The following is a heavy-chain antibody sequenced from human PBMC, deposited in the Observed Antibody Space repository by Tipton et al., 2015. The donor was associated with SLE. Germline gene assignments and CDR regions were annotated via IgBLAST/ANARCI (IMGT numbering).Heavy chain of an antibody. CDR2: ISYDGSNK. J-gene: IGHJ4*02. V-gene: IGHV3-30-3*01. CDR3: ARDQITGTYYFDY. Sequence: RSLRLSCADSGFTFSSYAMHWVRQAPGKGLEWVAVISYDGSNKYYADSVKGRFTISRDNSKNTLYLQMNSLRAEDTAVYYCARDQITGTYYFDYWGQGTLVTVSS. D-gene: IGHD1-20*01. CDR1: GFTFSSYA.